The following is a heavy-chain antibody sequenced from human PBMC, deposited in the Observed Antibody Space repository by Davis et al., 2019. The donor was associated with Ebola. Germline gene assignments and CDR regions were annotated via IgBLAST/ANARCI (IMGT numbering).Heavy chain of an antibody. CDR3: GRVILFPGIGMDI. CDR1: GFTFSSYG. CDR2: ISTDGGST. Sequence: PGGSLRLSCAASGFTFSSYGMHWVRQVPGKGLVWVSRISTDGGSTSYADSVEGRFTISRDNAKNMLYVQMNNLRTEDTAIYYCGRVILFPGIGMDIWGQGTAVTVSS. J-gene: IGHJ6*02. V-gene: IGHV3-74*01. D-gene: IGHD2-21*01.